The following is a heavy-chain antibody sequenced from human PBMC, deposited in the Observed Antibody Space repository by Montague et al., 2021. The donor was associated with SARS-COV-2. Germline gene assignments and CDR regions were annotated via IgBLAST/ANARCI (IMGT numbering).Heavy chain of an antibody. V-gene: IGHV3-23*01. Sequence: SLRLSCAASGFTSSTYAMTWVRQAPGKGLEWVAPISPSGGGTYYADSVKGRFTVSRDSSRNTLHLQMNSLRPEDTAIYYCTRDLVPRTWNWDCWSWGQGTLVTVSS. J-gene: IGHJ4*02. CDR2: ISPSGGGT. D-gene: IGHD1-7*01. CDR1: GFTSSTYA. CDR3: TRDLVPRTWNWDCWS.